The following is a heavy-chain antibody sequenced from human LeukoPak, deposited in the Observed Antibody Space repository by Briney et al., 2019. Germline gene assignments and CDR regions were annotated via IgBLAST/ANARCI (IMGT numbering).Heavy chain of an antibody. V-gene: IGHV1-69*05. CDR2: IIPIFGTA. D-gene: IGHD6-13*01. CDR3: ASAQINQYSSSWYDY. Sequence: SVKVSCKASGGTFSGYAISWVRQAPGQGLEWMGRIIPIFGTANYAQKFQGRVTITTDESTSTAYMELSSLRSEDTAVYYCASAQINQYSSSWYDYWGQGTLVTVSS. J-gene: IGHJ4*02. CDR1: GGTFSGYA.